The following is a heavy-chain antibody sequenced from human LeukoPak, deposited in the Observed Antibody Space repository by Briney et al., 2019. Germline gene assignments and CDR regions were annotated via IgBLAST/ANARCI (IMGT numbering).Heavy chain of an antibody. CDR3: TRDRGYSGYDRPFDY. D-gene: IGHD5-12*01. V-gene: IGHV3-49*03. Sequence: GGSLRLSCTASGFTFGDYAMSWFRQAPGKGLEWAGFIRSKAYGGTTEYAASVKGRFTISRDDSKSIAYLQMNSLKTGDTAVYYCTRDRGYSGYDRPFDYWGQGTLVTVSS. CDR2: IRSKAYGGTT. J-gene: IGHJ4*02. CDR1: GFTFGDYA.